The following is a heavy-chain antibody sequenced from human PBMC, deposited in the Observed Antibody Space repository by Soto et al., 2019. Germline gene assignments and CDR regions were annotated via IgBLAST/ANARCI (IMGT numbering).Heavy chain of an antibody. CDR1: SDSMNSGGYY. D-gene: IGHD6-6*01. CDR3: ARRGGSSSGYYYYAMDV. J-gene: IGHJ6*02. V-gene: IGHV4-31*02. CDR2: IYSNGDT. Sequence: VSSDSMNSGGYYWSWIRQHPGKGLEWIGYIYSNGDTYCNPSLKSRVTISVDTSKNQFSLNLTSVTAADTAVYYCARRGGSSSGYYYYAMDVWGQGTTVTVSS.